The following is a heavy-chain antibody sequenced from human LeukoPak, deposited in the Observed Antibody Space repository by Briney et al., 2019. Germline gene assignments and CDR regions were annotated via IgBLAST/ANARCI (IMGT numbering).Heavy chain of an antibody. Sequence: GGSLRLSCAASGFNVGIECMSWVRQAPGKGLEWISILYTDHTTDYADSVRGRFTISRDTSKNTVYFQMNSLRAEDTAVYYCAGGPAGRYYWGQGTLVTVSS. V-gene: IGHV3-53*01. J-gene: IGHJ4*02. CDR2: LYTDHTT. CDR3: AGGPAGRYY. CDR1: GFNVGIEC. D-gene: IGHD3-10*01.